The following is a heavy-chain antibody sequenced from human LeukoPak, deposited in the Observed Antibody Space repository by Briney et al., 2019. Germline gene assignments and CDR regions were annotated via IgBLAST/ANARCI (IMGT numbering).Heavy chain of an antibody. CDR1: GGSISSSSYY. Sequence: SETLSLTRTVSGGSISSSSYYWGWVRQPRGEGLGWIGSIYYSGSTYYNPSLKSRVTISVDTSKNQFSLKLSSVTAADTAVYYCARRRVGGSFDYWGQGTLVTVSS. D-gene: IGHD1-26*01. V-gene: IGHV4-39*01. CDR3: ARRRVGGSFDY. J-gene: IGHJ4*02. CDR2: IYYSGST.